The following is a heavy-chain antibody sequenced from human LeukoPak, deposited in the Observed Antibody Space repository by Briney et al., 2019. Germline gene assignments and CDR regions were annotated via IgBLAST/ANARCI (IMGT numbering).Heavy chain of an antibody. D-gene: IGHD1-26*01. V-gene: IGHV3-33*06. CDR1: GFTFSSYG. Sequence: PGRSLRLSCAASGFTFSSYGMHWVRQAPGKGLEWVAVIWNDGINKYYADSAKGRFTISRDNSKNTLYLEMNSLRAEDTAIYYCAKMKGHPLPKYYMDVWGQGTTVTVSS. J-gene: IGHJ6*01. CDR3: AKMKGHPLPKYYMDV. CDR2: IWNDGINK.